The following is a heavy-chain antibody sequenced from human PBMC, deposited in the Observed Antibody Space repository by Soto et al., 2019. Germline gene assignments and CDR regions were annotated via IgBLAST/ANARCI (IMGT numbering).Heavy chain of an antibody. CDR1: GFTFDDYG. D-gene: IGHD4-17*01. CDR2: INWNGGST. J-gene: IGHJ6*03. Sequence: GGSLRLSCAASGFTFDDYGMSWVRQAPGKGLEWVSGINWNGGSTGYADSVKGRFTISRDNAKNSLYLQMNSLRAEDTALYHCARVGYGDYYYYYMDVWGKGTTVTVSS. V-gene: IGHV3-20*01. CDR3: ARVGYGDYYYYYMDV.